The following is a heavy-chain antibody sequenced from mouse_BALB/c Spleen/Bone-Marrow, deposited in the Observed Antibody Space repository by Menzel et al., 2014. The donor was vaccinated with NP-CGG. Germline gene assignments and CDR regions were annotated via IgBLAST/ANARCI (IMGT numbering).Heavy chain of an antibody. CDR1: GYTFSEST. CDR3: ARRDYGPAWFAY. Sequence: EVKLMESGPELVKPGASVKISCKTSGYTFSESTMHWVKQSHGKSPEWIGGINPNNGATSYKQKFKGKAILTVEKSSSTALLELRSLTSEDSAVYYCARRDYGPAWFAYWGQGTLVTVSA. V-gene: IGHV1-26*01. CDR2: INPNNGAT. J-gene: IGHJ3*01. D-gene: IGHD1-1*01.